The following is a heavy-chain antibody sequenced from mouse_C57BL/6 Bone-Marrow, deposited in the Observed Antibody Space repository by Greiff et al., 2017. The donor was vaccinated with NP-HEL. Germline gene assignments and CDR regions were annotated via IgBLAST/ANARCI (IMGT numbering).Heavy chain of an antibody. D-gene: IGHD2-1*01. V-gene: IGHV1-53*01. CDR1: GYTFTSYW. J-gene: IGHJ2*01. Sequence: QVQLQQPGTELVKPGASVKLSCKASGYTFTSYWMHGVKQRPGQGLEWIGNINPSNGGTNYNEKFKSKATLTVDKSSSTAYMQLSSLTSEDSAVYYCARGFYYGKDFDYWGQGTTLTVSS. CDR3: ARGFYYGKDFDY. CDR2: INPSNGGT.